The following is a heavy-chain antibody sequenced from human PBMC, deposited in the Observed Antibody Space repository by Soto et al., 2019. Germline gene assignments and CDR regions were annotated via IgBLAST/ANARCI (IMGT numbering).Heavy chain of an antibody. CDR3: ARDGREYSGYDIDY. V-gene: IGHV3-30*03. D-gene: IGHD5-12*01. CDR2: ISYDGSND. J-gene: IGHJ4*02. Sequence: PGGSLRLSCAASGFTFSSYGMHWVRQAPGKGLEWVAVISYDGSNDHYADSVKGRFTISRDNSKNTLYLQVISLRAEDTAVYYCARDGREYSGYDIDYWGQGTQVTVSS. CDR1: GFTFSSYG.